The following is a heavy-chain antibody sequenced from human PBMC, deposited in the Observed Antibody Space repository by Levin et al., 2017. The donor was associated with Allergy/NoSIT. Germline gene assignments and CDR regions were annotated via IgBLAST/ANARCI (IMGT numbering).Heavy chain of an antibody. CDR2: INPDKSEK. D-gene: IGHD2-2*01. CDR3: ARRYCTCISCYGVAWNH. V-gene: IGHV3-7*01. CDR1: GFTFSTYW. J-gene: IGHJ4*02. Sequence: PGGSLRLSCAASGFTFSTYWMSWVRQAPGKGLEWVANINPDKSEKHYVDSVKGRFTISRDNAKSSLYLQMDSLRAEDTAVYYCARRYCTCISCYGVAWNHWGQGILVTVSS.